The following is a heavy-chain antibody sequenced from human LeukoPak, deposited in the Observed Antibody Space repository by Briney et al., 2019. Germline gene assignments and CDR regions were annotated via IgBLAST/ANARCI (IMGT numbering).Heavy chain of an antibody. CDR3: ARATVTTYDAFDI. D-gene: IGHD4-17*01. CDR2: ISYDGSNK. J-gene: IGHJ3*02. CDR1: GFTFSSYG. Sequence: GGSLRLSCAASGFTFSSYGMHWVRQAPGKGLEWVAVISYDGSNKYYADSVKGRFTISRDNSKNTLYLQMKSLRAEDTAVYYCARATVTTYDAFDIWGQGTMVTVSS. V-gene: IGHV3-30*03.